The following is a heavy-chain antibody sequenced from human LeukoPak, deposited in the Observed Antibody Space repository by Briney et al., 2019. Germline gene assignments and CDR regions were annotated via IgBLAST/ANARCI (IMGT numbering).Heavy chain of an antibody. J-gene: IGHJ5*02. CDR2: IYSGGST. CDR3: ARVEKDWFDP. V-gene: IGHV3-66*01. CDR1: GFTFSNYA. Sequence: GGSLRLSCAASGFTFSNYAMNWVRQAPGKGLEWVSVIYSGGSTYYADSVKGRFTISRDNSKNTLYLQMNSLRAEDTAVYYCARVEKDWFDPWGQGTLVTASS.